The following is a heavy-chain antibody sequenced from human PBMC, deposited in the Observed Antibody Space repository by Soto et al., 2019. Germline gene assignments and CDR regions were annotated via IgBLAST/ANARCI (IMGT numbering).Heavy chain of an antibody. Sequence: LRLSCEASGFTFNTYSMHWVRQPPGKGLEWLAAIWYDGTQKYYADSVKGRFIISRDNSKKTLYLEMNSLRAEDTAVYCCARAGGTTVTGLWHFDSWGQGTLVTVSS. J-gene: IGHJ4*02. D-gene: IGHD4-17*01. V-gene: IGHV3-33*01. CDR3: ARAGGTTVTGLWHFDS. CDR1: GFTFNTYS. CDR2: IWYDGTQK.